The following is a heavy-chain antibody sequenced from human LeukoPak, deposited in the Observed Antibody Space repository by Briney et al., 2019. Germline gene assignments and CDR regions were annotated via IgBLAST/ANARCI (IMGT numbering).Heavy chain of an antibody. Sequence: SVKVSCKASGGTFSSYAISWVRQAPGQGLEWMGGINPIFGTENYAQKFQGRVTITTDESTSTDYMELSSLRSEDTAVYYCASDGYYDSSSTSNDAFDIWGQGTMVTVSS. J-gene: IGHJ3*02. CDR3: ASDGYYDSSSTSNDAFDI. V-gene: IGHV1-69*05. CDR1: GGTFSSYA. CDR2: INPIFGTE. D-gene: IGHD3-22*01.